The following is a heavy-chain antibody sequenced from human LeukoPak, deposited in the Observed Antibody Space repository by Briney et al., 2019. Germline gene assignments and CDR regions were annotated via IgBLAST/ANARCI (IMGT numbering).Heavy chain of an antibody. Sequence: GESLKISCKGSGYSLTSYWIGWVRQMPGKGLEWMGIIYPGDSDTRYRPSFQGQVTISADKSISTAYLQWSSLKASDTAMYYCARSVLMVYAISDYYYMDVWGKGTTVTVSS. J-gene: IGHJ6*03. D-gene: IGHD2-8*01. CDR1: GYSLTSYW. CDR2: IYPGDSDT. V-gene: IGHV5-51*01. CDR3: ARSVLMVYAISDYYYMDV.